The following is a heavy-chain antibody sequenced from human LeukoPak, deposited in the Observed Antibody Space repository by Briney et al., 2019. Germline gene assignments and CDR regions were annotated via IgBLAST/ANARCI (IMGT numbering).Heavy chain of an antibody. J-gene: IGHJ5*02. CDR2: IYYSGST. D-gene: IGHD6-13*01. V-gene: IGHV4-39*07. CDR1: GGSISSSSYY. Sequence: SETLSLTCTVSGGSISSSSYYWGWIRQPPGKGLEWIGSIYYSGSTYYNPSLKSRVTISVDTSKNQFSLRLTSVTAADTAVYYCARDGSSGWYGWFDPWGQGTLVTVSS. CDR3: ARDGSSGWYGWFDP.